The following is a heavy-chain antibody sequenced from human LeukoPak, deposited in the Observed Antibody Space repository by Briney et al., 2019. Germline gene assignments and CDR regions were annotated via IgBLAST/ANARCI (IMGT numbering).Heavy chain of an antibody. D-gene: IGHD6-13*01. Sequence: SETLSLTCTVSGDSISSYYWSWIRQPPGKGLEWIGYIYYSGSTNYNPSLKSRVTISVDTSKTQFSLKLSSVTAADTAVYYCARDRYSSTMGYFDLWGRGTLVTVSS. CDR2: IYYSGST. J-gene: IGHJ2*01. V-gene: IGHV4-59*01. CDR1: GDSISSYY. CDR3: ARDRYSSTMGYFDL.